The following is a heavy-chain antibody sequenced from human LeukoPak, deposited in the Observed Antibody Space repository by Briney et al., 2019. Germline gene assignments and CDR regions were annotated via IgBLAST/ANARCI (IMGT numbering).Heavy chain of an antibody. J-gene: IGHJ4*02. V-gene: IGHV4-31*03. CDR3: ARGVEAGIAAAGRRGFDY. Sequence: SETLSLTCTVSGGSISSGGYYWSWIRQHPGKGLEWSGYIYYSGSTYYNPSLKSRVTISVDTSKNQFSLKLSSVTAADTAVYYCARGVEAGIAAAGRRGFDYWGQGTLVTVSS. D-gene: IGHD6-13*01. CDR1: GGSISSGGYY. CDR2: IYYSGST.